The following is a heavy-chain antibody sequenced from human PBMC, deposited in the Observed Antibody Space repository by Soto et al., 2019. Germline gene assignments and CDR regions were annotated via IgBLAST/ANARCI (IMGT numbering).Heavy chain of an antibody. J-gene: IGHJ3*02. CDR2: MNPNSGNT. V-gene: IGHV1-8*01. Sequence: ASVKVSCKASGYTFTSYDINWVRQATGQGLEWMGWMNPNSGNTGYAQKFQGRVTMTRNTSISTAYMELSSLRSEDTAVYYCARSVVVVAANAFDIWGQGTMVTVSS. CDR3: ARSVVVVAANAFDI. D-gene: IGHD2-15*01. CDR1: GYTFTSYD.